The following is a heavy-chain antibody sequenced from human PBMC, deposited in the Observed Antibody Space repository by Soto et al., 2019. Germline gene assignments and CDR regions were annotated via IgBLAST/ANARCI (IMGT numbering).Heavy chain of an antibody. D-gene: IGHD3-10*01. Sequence: EVQLLESGGGLVQPGGSLRLSCAASGFTCNNYAMTWVRQAPGKGLEWVSAISGGGDTTSYADSVKGRFTVSRDGSKNTLDLQMSSLRAEDTALYYCAKGRGGSGSLTPRVDFWGQGTLVTVSS. J-gene: IGHJ4*02. CDR1: GFTCNNYA. CDR2: ISGGGDTT. CDR3: AKGRGGSGSLTPRVDF. V-gene: IGHV3-23*01.